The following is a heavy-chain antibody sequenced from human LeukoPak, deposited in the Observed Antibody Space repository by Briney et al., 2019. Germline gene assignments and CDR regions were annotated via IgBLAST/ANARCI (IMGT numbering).Heavy chain of an antibody. CDR1: GFTFSSYS. Sequence: GGSLRLSCAASGFTFSSYSMNWVRQAPGKGLEWVSSISSSSSYIYYADSVKGRFTISRDNAKSSLYLQMNSLRAEDTAVYYCARDYDGDPYGSGSYSWFDPWGQGTLVTVSS. CDR3: ARDYDGDPYGSGSYSWFDP. V-gene: IGHV3-21*01. CDR2: ISSSSSYI. J-gene: IGHJ5*02. D-gene: IGHD3-10*01.